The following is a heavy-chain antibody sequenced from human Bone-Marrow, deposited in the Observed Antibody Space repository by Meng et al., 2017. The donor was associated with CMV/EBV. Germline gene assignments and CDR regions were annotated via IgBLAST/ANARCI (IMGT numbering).Heavy chain of an antibody. V-gene: IGHV3-15*01. Sequence: CAASGIPCSQAWMSWVRQAAGMGLEWVGRLKSAGGGGTADYVAPVKGRFTISRDDSKNMLYLQMSRLKTEDTAVYYCVWLSQERTLGFWGQGTLVTVSS. CDR3: VWLSQERTLGF. D-gene: IGHD6-19*01. CDR2: LKSAGGGGTA. CDR1: GIPCSQAW. J-gene: IGHJ4*02.